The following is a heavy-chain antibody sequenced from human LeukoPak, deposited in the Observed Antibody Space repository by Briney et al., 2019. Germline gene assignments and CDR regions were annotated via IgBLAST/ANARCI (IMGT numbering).Heavy chain of an antibody. CDR1: GYTFTSYY. Sequence: ASVKVSCKASGYTFTSYYMRWVRQAPGQGLEWMGIINPSGGSTSYAQKFQGRVTMTRDMSTSTVYMELSSLRSEDTAVYYCAGLFRHRAAAGTTANWFDPWGQGTLVTVSS. CDR3: AGLFRHRAAAGTTANWFDP. CDR2: INPSGGST. D-gene: IGHD6-13*01. V-gene: IGHV1-46*01. J-gene: IGHJ5*02.